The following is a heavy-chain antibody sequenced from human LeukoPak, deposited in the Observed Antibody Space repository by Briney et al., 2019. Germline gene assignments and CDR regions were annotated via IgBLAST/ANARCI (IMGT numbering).Heavy chain of an antibody. CDR2: ISGSGGST. D-gene: IGHD6-6*01. Sequence: GGSLRLSCAASGFTFSSYAMSWVRQAPGKGLEWVSVISGSGGSTYYADSVKGRFTISRDNSKNTLYLQMNSLRAEDTAVYYCAKDSLYSSSSTDYWGQGTLVTVSS. J-gene: IGHJ4*02. CDR3: AKDSLYSSSSTDY. V-gene: IGHV3-23*01. CDR1: GFTFSSYA.